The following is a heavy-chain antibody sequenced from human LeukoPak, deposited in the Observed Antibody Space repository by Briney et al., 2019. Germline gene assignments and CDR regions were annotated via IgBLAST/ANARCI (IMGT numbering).Heavy chain of an antibody. Sequence: GGSLRLSCAASGFTVSSNYMTWVRQAPGKGLEWVSVIYGGDSTYYADSVKGRFTISRDNSKNTLYLQMNSPRAEDTAVYYCARGPYNWNYPRGPLDYWGQGALVTVSS. J-gene: IGHJ4*02. CDR1: GFTVSSNY. D-gene: IGHD1-7*01. V-gene: IGHV3-66*01. CDR2: IYGGDST. CDR3: ARGPYNWNYPRGPLDY.